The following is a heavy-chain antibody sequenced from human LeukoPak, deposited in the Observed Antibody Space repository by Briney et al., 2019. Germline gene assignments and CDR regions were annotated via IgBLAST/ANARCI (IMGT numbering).Heavy chain of an antibody. CDR1: GFTFKNYG. CDR2: IWSDVHNR. V-gene: IGHV3-30*02. Sequence: GGSLRLSCAASGFTFKNYGMHWVREATGKALEWVSFIWSDVHNRFYADSVKGRFTISRDNSKNMLYLQMDALRAEETALYFCAKVPGASVSGFHMDVGGKGTTVIVSS. D-gene: IGHD2-8*02. CDR3: AKVPGASVSGFHMDV. J-gene: IGHJ6*03.